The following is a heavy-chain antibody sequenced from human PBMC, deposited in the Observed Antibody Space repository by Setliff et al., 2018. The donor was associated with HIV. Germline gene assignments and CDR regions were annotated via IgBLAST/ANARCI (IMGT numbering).Heavy chain of an antibody. Sequence: NPSETLSLTCTVSGESISGSSYSWGWIRQPPGKGPEWIGSITYSGSARYNPSLKSRVAISVDMSKNQFSLRVTSLTAADTAVYSCARRQSYYDILNGRAFDALDIWGQGTKVTVSS. CDR1: GESISGSSYS. V-gene: IGHV4-39*01. CDR2: ITYSGSA. D-gene: IGHD3-9*01. CDR3: ARRQSYYDILNGRAFDALDI. J-gene: IGHJ3*02.